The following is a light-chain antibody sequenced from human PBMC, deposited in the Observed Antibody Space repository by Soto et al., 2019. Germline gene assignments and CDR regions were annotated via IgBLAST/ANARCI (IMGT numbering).Light chain of an antibody. J-gene: IGLJ1*01. CDR3: SSYTSSSTRG. V-gene: IGLV2-14*01. Sequence: QSALTQPASVSGSPGQSITISCTGTSSDVGGYNYVSWYQQHPRKAPKLMIYEVSNRPSGVSNRFSGSKSGNTASLTISGLQAKDEADYYCSSYTSSSTRGFGTGTKLTVL. CDR2: EVS. CDR1: SSDVGGYNY.